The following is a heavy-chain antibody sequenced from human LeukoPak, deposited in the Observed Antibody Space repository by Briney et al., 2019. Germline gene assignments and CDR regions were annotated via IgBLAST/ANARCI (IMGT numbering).Heavy chain of an antibody. D-gene: IGHD6-13*01. CDR1: AFTFRSYA. V-gene: IGHV3-23*01. CDR2: ISGSGAST. CDR3: AKATAGTFDY. J-gene: IGHJ4*02. Sequence: GGSLRLSCAASAFTFRSYAMSWVRQAPGKGLEWVSAISGSGASTYYADSVKGRFTISRDNSKNTLYLQMNSLRAEDTAVYYCAKATAGTFDYWGQGTPVTVSS.